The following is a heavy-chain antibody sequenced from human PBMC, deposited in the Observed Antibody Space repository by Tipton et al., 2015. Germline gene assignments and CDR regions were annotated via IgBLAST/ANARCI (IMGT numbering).Heavy chain of an antibody. J-gene: IGHJ4*02. CDR1: GYRFTKSW. D-gene: IGHD3-9*01. Sequence: VQLVQSGAEVKKPGESLTISCKTSGYRFTKSWIGWVRQMPGKGLEWMGSIYPDDSDTRYSPSFQGQVTISADKSISTAYLHWSSLKASDTAVYYCARRLPYFEWSKVYYFDYWGQGSPVTVSP. CDR3: ARRLPYFEWSKVYYFDY. CDR2: IYPDDSDT. V-gene: IGHV5-51*01.